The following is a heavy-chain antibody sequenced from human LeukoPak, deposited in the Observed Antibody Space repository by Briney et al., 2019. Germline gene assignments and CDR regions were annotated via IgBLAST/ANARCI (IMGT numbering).Heavy chain of an antibody. J-gene: IGHJ4*02. CDR3: ASHYYDSRGYYYFDF. D-gene: IGHD3-22*01. CDR2: IYSDDRI. CDR1: GLTVSSSY. Sequence: GGSLRLSCAASGLTVSSSYMSWVRQAPGKGLEWVSTIYSDDRIFYADSLKGRFTISRDNSKNTLYLQMNSLRAEDTAVYYCASHYYDSRGYYYFDFWGQGTLVTVSS. V-gene: IGHV3-53*01.